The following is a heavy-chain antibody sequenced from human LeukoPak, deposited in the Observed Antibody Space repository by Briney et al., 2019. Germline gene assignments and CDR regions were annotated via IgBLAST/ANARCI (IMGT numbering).Heavy chain of an antibody. Sequence: GASVRVSCKASAYSYTNYGYSWVRQAPGQGLEGMGWISAYNGNPNYAQKLQGRVTMTTETSTSTAYMELTSLRGDDTAVYYCARDCDRSGYYCYWGQGTLVTVSS. V-gene: IGHV1-18*01. D-gene: IGHD3-22*01. CDR2: ISAYNGNP. CDR1: AYSYTNYG. CDR3: ARDCDRSGYYCY. J-gene: IGHJ4*02.